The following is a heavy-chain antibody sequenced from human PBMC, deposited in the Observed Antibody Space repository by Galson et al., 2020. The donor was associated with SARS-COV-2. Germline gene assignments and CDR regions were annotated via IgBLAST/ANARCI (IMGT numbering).Heavy chain of an antibody. CDR2: INPNSGVT. CDR3: AMELNTGSFDY. CDR1: GYVFIGRY. D-gene: IGHD1-7*01. J-gene: IGHJ4*02. Sequence: ASVKVSCKASGYVFIGRYMHWVRQAPGQGLEWMGWINPNSGVTNYAQKFQDWVTLTRDASISTAYMELSRLKSDDSAVYFCAMELNTGSFDYWGQRTLVTVSS. V-gene: IGHV1-2*04.